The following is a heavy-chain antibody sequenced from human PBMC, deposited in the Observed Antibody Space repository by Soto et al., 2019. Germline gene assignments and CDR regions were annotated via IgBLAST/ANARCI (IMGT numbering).Heavy chain of an antibody. V-gene: IGHV4-31*03. Sequence: QVQLQESGPGLVKPSQTLSLTCTVSGGSISSGGYYWSWIRQHPGKGLEWIGYIYYSGSTYYNPSLKSRVTISVDTSKNQFSLKLSSVTAADTAVYYCARYQIAGISYYFDYWGQGTLVTVSS. CDR3: ARYQIAGISYYFDY. J-gene: IGHJ4*02. CDR2: IYYSGST. CDR1: GGSISSGGYY. D-gene: IGHD6-13*01.